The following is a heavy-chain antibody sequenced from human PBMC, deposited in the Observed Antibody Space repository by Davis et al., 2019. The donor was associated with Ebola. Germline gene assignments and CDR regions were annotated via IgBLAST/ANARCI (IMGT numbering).Heavy chain of an antibody. J-gene: IGHJ4*02. V-gene: IGHV3-30*18. CDR1: AFTSSSYG. CDR3: AKGVRRYFDWYTAFEY. CDR2: TSDEGSNK. Sequence: GGSLRLSCAAHAFTSSSYGMHWVRQATGKGLEWVAATSDEGSNKYYADSVKGRLTISRDNSKNTLYLQMNSLRAEDTAGYYCAKGVRRYFDWYTAFEYWGQGTLVTVSS. D-gene: IGHD3-9*01.